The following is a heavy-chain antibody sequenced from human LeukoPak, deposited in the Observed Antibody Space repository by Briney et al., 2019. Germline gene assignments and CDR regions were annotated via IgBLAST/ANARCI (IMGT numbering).Heavy chain of an antibody. J-gene: IGHJ6*03. Sequence: SVKVSCKASGGTFSSYAISGVRQAPGQGLEWMGGIIPIFGTANYARRFQGRVTITADESTSTAYMELSSLRSEDTAVYYCASSYFGYGSGSYYNGGGPYTHYYYMDVWGKGTTVTISS. V-gene: IGHV1-69*13. CDR2: IIPIFGTA. CDR3: ASSYFGYGSGSYYNGGGPYTHYYYMDV. CDR1: GGTFSSYA. D-gene: IGHD3-10*01.